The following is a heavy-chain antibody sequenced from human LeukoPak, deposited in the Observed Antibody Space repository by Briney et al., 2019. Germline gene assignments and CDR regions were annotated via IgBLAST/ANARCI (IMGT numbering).Heavy chain of an antibody. J-gene: IGHJ4*02. CDR2: IRYDGSNK. CDR3: AKRLGRGGYYFDY. D-gene: IGHD2-15*01. Sequence: GGSLRLSCAASGFSFSTYTMNWVRQAPGKGLEWVAFIRYDGSNKYYADSVKGRFTISRDNSKNTLYLQMNSLRAEDTAVYYCAKRLGRGGYYFDYWGQGTLVTVSS. V-gene: IGHV3-30*02. CDR1: GFSFSTYT.